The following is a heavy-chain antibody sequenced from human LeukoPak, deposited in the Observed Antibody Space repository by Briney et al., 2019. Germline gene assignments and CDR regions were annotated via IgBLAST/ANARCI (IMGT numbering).Heavy chain of an antibody. D-gene: IGHD6-19*01. CDR3: ARGPQWRGDSYYIDV. V-gene: IGHV1-8*01. Sequence: GASVKVSCKASGYTFTNFDINWVRQATGQGLEWMGWMNPNSGNTGYAQKFQSRVTMTMNTSITTAYMELSSLISEDTAVYYCARGPQWRGDSYYIDVWGRGTTVTVSS. CDR2: MNPNSGNT. J-gene: IGHJ6*03. CDR1: GYTFTNFD.